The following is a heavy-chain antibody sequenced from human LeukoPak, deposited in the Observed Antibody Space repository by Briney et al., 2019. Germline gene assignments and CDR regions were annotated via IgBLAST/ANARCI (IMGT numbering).Heavy chain of an antibody. J-gene: IGHJ4*02. CDR2: VKQDGSER. V-gene: IGHV3-7*01. D-gene: IGHD4-11*01. CDR3: AKSKSPYPMDYIFDF. CDR1: GFISSSYW. Sequence: GGSLRLSCAASGFISSSYWMSWVRQAPGKGLEWVANVKQDGSERYYGDSVKGRFTISRDNSKNTLYVQINSLRTDDAAVYYCAKSKSPYPMDYIFDFWGQGTLVTVSS.